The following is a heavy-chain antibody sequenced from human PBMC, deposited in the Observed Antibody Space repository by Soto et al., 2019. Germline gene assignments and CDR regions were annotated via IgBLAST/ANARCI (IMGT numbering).Heavy chain of an antibody. CDR1: GFTFSAHW. CDR2: LNQYGSQK. CDR3: VRESCVGGWCKGYFQE. V-gene: IGHV3-7*05. Sequence: EVQLVASGGDLVQPGGSLRLSCAASGFTFSAHWLTWVRQAPGKGLEYVATLNQYGSQKYYVDSVKGRFTISRDNARNSLCLQMNSLRVEDTAVYFCVRESCVGGWCKGYFQEWGQGTRVTVSS. J-gene: IGHJ1*01. D-gene: IGHD2-21*01.